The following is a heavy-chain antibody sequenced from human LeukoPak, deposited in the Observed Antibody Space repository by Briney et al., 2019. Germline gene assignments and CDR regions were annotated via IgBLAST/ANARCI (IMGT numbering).Heavy chain of an antibody. J-gene: IGHJ4*02. V-gene: IGHV4-4*09. D-gene: IGHD1-26*01. Sequence: SETLSLTCTVSNGSISSYHWSWVRQPPGKGLEWIGYILTSGTTNHNPSLKSRLTISVDTSKNQFTLKLSSVTAADTAVYYCARLRVSGSYLYYFDYWGQGTLVTVSS. CDR1: NGSISSYH. CDR2: ILTSGTT. CDR3: ARLRVSGSYLYYFDY.